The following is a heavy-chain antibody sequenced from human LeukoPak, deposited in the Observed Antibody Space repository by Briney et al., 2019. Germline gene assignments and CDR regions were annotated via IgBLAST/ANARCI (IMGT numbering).Heavy chain of an antibody. CDR1: GYTFRNHG. D-gene: IGHD5-12*01. CDR2: ISCYNGDT. J-gene: IGHJ4*02. Sequence: ASARVSCKASGYTFRNHGITWVRQAPGQGLEWMGWISCYNGDTHYAQNFQGRVTMTTDTSTTTAYLELRSLRSDDTAVYYCARDPTNTSGYYAYFDYWGQGTLVTVSS. CDR3: ARDPTNTSGYYAYFDY. V-gene: IGHV1-18*04.